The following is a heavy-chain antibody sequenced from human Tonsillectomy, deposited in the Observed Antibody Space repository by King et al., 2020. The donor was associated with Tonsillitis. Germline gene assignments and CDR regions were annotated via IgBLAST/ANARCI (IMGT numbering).Heavy chain of an antibody. CDR1: GFTFDDYA. J-gene: IGHJ3*02. CDR2: ISWNGGSI. CDR3: AKIAGGGSGSYYDAFDI. D-gene: IGHD3-10*01. Sequence: VQLVESGGGLVQPGRSLRLSCAASGFTFDDYAMHWVRQAPGKGLEWVSGISWNGGSIVYVDSVKGRFTISRDNAKNSLYLQMNSLRAEDTALYYCAKIAGGGSGSYYDAFDIWGQGTMVTVSS. V-gene: IGHV3-9*01.